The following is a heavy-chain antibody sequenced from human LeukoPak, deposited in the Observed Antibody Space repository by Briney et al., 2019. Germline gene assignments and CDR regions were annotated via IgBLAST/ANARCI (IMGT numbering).Heavy chain of an antibody. D-gene: IGHD6-6*01. V-gene: IGHV5-51*01. Sequence: GESLKTSCKGSGYSFTSYWIGWVRQMPGKGLEWMGIIHPGDSDTRYSPSFQGQVTISADKSISTAYLQWSSLKASDTAMYYCARRIAAPRNPLGYRFDPWGQGTLVTVSS. CDR3: ARRIAAPRNPLGYRFDP. J-gene: IGHJ5*02. CDR2: IHPGDSDT. CDR1: GYSFTSYW.